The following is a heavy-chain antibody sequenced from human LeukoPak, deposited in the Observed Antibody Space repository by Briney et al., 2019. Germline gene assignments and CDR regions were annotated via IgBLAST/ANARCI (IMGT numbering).Heavy chain of an antibody. CDR3: AKDLAVAGTYYLDY. D-gene: IGHD6-19*01. CDR1: GFNFSTYA. Sequence: GGSLRLSCAASGFNFSTYAMSWVRQAPGRGLEWVSAISGSGGSTYYADSVKGRFTISRDNSKNTLYLQMDSLRAEDTAIYYCAKDLAVAGTYYLDYWGQGTLATVSS. CDR2: ISGSGGST. V-gene: IGHV3-23*01. J-gene: IGHJ4*02.